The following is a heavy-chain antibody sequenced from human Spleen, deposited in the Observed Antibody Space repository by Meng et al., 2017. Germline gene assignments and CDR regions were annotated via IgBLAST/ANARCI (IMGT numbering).Heavy chain of an antibody. Sequence: HGQIQRWGRRQLRSSEPLSLTWVVAGGSFSDYYVSWIRESAGKGLEWIGEINHSGSTNYNPSLESRATISVETSQKHLCLKLSSVTAADSAAYYWARGPTTMAHDFDYWGQGTLVTVSS. V-gene: IGHV4-34*01. CDR2: INHSGST. J-gene: IGHJ4*02. CDR3: ARGPTTMAHDFDY. CDR1: GGSFSDYY. D-gene: IGHD4-11*01.